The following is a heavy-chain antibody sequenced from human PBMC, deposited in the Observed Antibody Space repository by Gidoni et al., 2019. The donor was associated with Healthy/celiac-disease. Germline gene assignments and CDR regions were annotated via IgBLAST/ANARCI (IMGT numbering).Heavy chain of an antibody. CDR3: ARDKYGRVDY. CDR1: GFTFSRYW. D-gene: IGHD2-2*01. CDR2: IKQDGSEK. J-gene: IGHJ4*02. V-gene: IGHV3-7*03. Sequence: EVQLVESGGGLVQPGGSLRLSCAASGFTFSRYWMSWVRQAPGKGLEWVANIKQDGSEKYYVDSVKGRFTISRDNAKNSLYLQMNSLRAEDTAVYYCARDKYGRVDYWGQGTLVTVSS.